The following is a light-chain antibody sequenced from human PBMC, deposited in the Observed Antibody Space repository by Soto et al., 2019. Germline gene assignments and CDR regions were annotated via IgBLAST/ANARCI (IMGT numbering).Light chain of an antibody. CDR2: DAS. CDR1: QSIGYY. CDR3: QQYNNWPFIT. Sequence: VLRQSPATLSLYKGERATLSCRASQSIGYYLAWYQEKPGQAPRLLIYDASIRATGIPARFSGNGSGTEFTLTISSLQSEDFAVYYCQQYNNWPFITFCQGTRLAI. J-gene: IGKJ5*01. V-gene: IGKV3D-15*01.